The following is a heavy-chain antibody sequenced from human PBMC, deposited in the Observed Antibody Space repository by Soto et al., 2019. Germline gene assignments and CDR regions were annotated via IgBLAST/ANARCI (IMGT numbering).Heavy chain of an antibody. V-gene: IGHV1-18*01. CDR1: GYTFTSYG. CDR2: ISAYNGNT. J-gene: IGHJ4*02. Sequence: QVQLVQSGAEVKKPGASVKVSCKASGYTFTSYGISWVRQAPGQGLEWMGWISAYNGNTNYAQKLQSRVTMTTDTSTSTAYRELRSLRSDDTAVYYCARDAYVWGSYRYTGKLDYWGQGTLVTVSS. CDR3: ARDAYVWGSYRYTGKLDY. D-gene: IGHD3-16*02.